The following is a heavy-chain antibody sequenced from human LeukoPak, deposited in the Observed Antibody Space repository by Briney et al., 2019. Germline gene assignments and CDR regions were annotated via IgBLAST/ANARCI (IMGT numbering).Heavy chain of an antibody. CDR2: ISYDGSNK. J-gene: IGHJ4*02. V-gene: IGHV3-30-3*01. CDR3: ARDPDSSGWYLDY. Sequence: GGSLRLSCAASGFTFSSYAMHWVRQAPGKGLEWVAVISYDGSNKYYADSVKGRFTISRDNSKNTLYLQMNSLRAEDTAVYYCARDPDSSGWYLDYWGQGTLVTVST. D-gene: IGHD6-19*01. CDR1: GFTFSSYA.